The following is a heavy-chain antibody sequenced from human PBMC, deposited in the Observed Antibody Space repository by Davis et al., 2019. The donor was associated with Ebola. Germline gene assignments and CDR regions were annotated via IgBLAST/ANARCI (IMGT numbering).Heavy chain of an antibody. Sequence: GGSLRLSCAGSGFTFSSYSMNWVRQAPGKGLEWVSSISSSSSYIYYADSVKGRFTISRDNAKNSLYLQMNSLETEDTAVYYCTRVGPHCSGTRCYLPDYWGQGTLVTVSS. CDR1: GFTFSSYS. D-gene: IGHD2-2*01. V-gene: IGHV3-21*04. CDR2: ISSSSSYI. J-gene: IGHJ4*02. CDR3: TRVGPHCSGTRCYLPDY.